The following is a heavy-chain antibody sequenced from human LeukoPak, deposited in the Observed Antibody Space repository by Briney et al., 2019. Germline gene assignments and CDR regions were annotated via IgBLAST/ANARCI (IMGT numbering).Heavy chain of an antibody. CDR1: GFTFSSYA. J-gene: IGHJ4*02. V-gene: IGHV3-23*01. CDR2: LRGNGDI. D-gene: IGHD3-16*01. CDR3: AKASWVSSADAVL. Sequence: GGSLRLSCAASGFTFSSYAMSWVREAPARGLEWVSSLRGNGDIFYADSVKCRVTLSRDESRNTVYLRLNNLRVEDTAVYYCAKASWVSSADAVLWGQGTVVAVSS.